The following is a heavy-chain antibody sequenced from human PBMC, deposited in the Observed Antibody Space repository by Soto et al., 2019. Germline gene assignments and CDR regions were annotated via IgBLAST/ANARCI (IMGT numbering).Heavy chain of an antibody. J-gene: IGHJ4*02. CDR2: ISDSGAGT. CDR3: AAGTTSSWYGY. Sequence: GGSLRLSCAASGFSFSSYAMSWARQTPGKGLEWVSLISDSGAGTYYGDSVKGRFTISRDNSKNTLYLQMNSLRVEDTAVYFCAAGTTSSWYGYWGQGALVTVSS. V-gene: IGHV3-23*01. CDR1: GFSFSSYA. D-gene: IGHD1-1*01.